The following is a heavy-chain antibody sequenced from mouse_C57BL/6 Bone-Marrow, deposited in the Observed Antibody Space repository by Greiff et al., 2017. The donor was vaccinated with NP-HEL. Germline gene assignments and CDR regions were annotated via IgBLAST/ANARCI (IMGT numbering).Heavy chain of an antibody. J-gene: IGHJ1*03. Sequence: DVMLVESGGGLVQPGGSMKLSCVASGFTFSNYWMNWVRQSPEKGLEWVAQIRLKSDNYATHYAESVKGRFTISRDDSKSSVYLQMNNLRAEDTGIYYCTAGNWYFDVWGTGTTVTVSS. CDR2: IRLKSDNYAT. CDR3: TAGNWYFDV. CDR1: GFTFSNYW. V-gene: IGHV6-3*01.